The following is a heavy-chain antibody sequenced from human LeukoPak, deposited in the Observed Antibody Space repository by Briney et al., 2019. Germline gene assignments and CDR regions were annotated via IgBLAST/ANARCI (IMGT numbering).Heavy chain of an antibody. Sequence: PAGGSLRLSCAASGFTFSSYGMHWVRQAPGKGLEWVAFIRYDGSNKYYADSVKGRFTISRDNSKNTLYLQMNSLRAEDTAVYYCAKSVVVPAAIGGSNDYWGQGTLVTVSS. J-gene: IGHJ4*02. V-gene: IGHV3-30*02. CDR1: GFTFSSYG. D-gene: IGHD2-2*01. CDR3: AKSVVVPAAIGGSNDY. CDR2: IRYDGSNK.